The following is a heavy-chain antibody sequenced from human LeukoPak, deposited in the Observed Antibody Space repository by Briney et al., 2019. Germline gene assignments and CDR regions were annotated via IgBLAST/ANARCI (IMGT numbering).Heavy chain of an antibody. Sequence: GSSVKVSCKASGGTFSSYATSWVRQAPGQGLEWMGGIIPIFGTANYAQKFQGRVTITADESTSTAYMELSSLRSEDTAVYYCARVTGSGPGAFDIWGQGTMVTVSS. CDR2: IIPIFGTA. J-gene: IGHJ3*02. CDR3: ARVTGSGPGAFDI. D-gene: IGHD3-10*01. V-gene: IGHV1-69*01. CDR1: GGTFSSYA.